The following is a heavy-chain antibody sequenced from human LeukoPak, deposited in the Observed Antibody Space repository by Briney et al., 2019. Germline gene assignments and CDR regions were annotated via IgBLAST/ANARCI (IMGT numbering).Heavy chain of an antibody. J-gene: IGHJ6*03. CDR2: IKQAGSEK. Sequence: PGGSLRLSCAASGFNFSSYWMSWVRQASGKGLEWVANIKQAGSEKYYVDSVKGRFTISRDNAKNSLHLQMNTLRAEDTAVYYCARVWGPKPDTPAINYHFYYYMDVWGKGTTVTVSS. CDR3: ARVWGPKPDTPAINYHFYYYMDV. V-gene: IGHV3-7*01. CDR1: GFNFSSYW. D-gene: IGHD5-24*01.